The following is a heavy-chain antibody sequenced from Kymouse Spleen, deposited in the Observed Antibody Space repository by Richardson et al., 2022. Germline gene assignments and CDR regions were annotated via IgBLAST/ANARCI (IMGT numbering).Heavy chain of an antibody. CDR1: GGSISSSSYY. Sequence: QLQLQESGPGLVKPSETLSLTCTVSGGSISSSSYYWGWIRQPPGKGLEWIGSIYYSGSTYYNPSLKSRVTISVDTSKNQFSLKLSSVTAADTAVYYCARQTGLYSSGLDAFDIWGQGTMVTVSS. CDR2: IYYSGST. V-gene: IGHV4-39*01. D-gene: IGHD6-19*01. CDR3: ARQTGLYSSGLDAFDI. J-gene: IGHJ3*02.